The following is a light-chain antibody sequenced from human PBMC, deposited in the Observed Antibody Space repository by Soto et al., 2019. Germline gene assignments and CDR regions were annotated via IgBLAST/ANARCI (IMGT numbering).Light chain of an antibody. Sequence: AIRMTQSPSSLSASTGDRVTITCRASQGISSYLSWYQQKPGKAPKLLIYAASTLQSGVPSRFSGRGSGTDFTLTISCLQSADFATYYCQQYYSTGARTFGQGTKVEIK. CDR2: AAS. V-gene: IGKV1-8*01. CDR1: QGISSY. J-gene: IGKJ1*01. CDR3: QQYYSTGART.